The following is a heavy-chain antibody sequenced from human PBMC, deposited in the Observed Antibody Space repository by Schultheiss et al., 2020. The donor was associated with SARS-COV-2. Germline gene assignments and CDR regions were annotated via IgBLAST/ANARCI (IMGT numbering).Heavy chain of an antibody. CDR1: GYTFTSYA. J-gene: IGHJ4*02. D-gene: IGHD1-26*01. Sequence: ASVKVSCKASGYTFTSYAMHWVRQAPGQRLEWMGWINAGNGNTKYSQKFQGRVTMTTDTSTSTAYMELRSLKSDDTAVYYCARDGSGTWNDYWGQGTLVTVSS. CDR2: INAGNGNT. V-gene: IGHV1-3*01. CDR3: ARDGSGTWNDY.